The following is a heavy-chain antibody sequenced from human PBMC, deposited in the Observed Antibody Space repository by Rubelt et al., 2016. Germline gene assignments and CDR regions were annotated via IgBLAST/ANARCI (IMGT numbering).Heavy chain of an antibody. Sequence: VRPGGSLRISCAASGFIFSSYAMSWVRQAPGKGLDWVSAITEIGTTYYADSVKGRVTISRDNSKNTLYLQMNSLRVEDTAVYYCSRRQYYGSGSQDYWGQGTLVTVSS. CDR3: SRRQYYGSGSQDY. CDR2: ITEIGTT. V-gene: IGHV3-23*01. D-gene: IGHD3-10*01. CDR1: GFIFSSYA. J-gene: IGHJ4*02.